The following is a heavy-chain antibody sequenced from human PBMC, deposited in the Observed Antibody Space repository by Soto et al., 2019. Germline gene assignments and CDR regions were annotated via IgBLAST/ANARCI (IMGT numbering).Heavy chain of an antibody. D-gene: IGHD6-13*01. J-gene: IGHJ4*02. Sequence: QVQLVESGGGVVQPGRSLRLSCAASGFTFSSYGMHWVRQAPGKGLEWVAVIWYDGGNKYYADSVKGRFTISRDNSKNTLYLQMNSLRAEDTAVYFCASWGIAAGDYWGQGTLVTVSS. V-gene: IGHV3-33*01. CDR3: ASWGIAAGDY. CDR2: IWYDGGNK. CDR1: GFTFSSYG.